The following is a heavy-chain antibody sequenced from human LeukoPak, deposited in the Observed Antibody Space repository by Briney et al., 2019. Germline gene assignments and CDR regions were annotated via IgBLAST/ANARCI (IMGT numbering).Heavy chain of an antibody. CDR1: GYTFTSYY. CDR2: INPSGGST. CDR3: ARDVHLNRDGYNWMTFDI. Sequence: ASVKVSCKASGYTFTSYYMHWVRQAPGQGLEWMGIINPSGGSTSYAQKFQGRVTMTRDMSTSTVYMELSSLRSEDTAVYYCARDVHLNRDGYNWMTFDIWGQGTMVTDSS. V-gene: IGHV1-46*01. D-gene: IGHD5-24*01. J-gene: IGHJ3*02.